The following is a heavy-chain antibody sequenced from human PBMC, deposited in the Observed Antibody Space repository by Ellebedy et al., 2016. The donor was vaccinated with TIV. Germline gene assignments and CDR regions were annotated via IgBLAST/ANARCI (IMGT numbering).Heavy chain of an antibody. CDR1: GYTFTSYA. J-gene: IGHJ4*02. V-gene: IGHV1-3*01. CDR2: INAGNGNT. D-gene: IGHD1-26*01. CDR3: ARHVGWELPYFDY. Sequence: ASVKVSCKASGYTFTSYAMHWVRQAPGQRLEWMGWINAGNGNTKYSQKFQGRVTITRDTSASIAYMELSSLRSEDTAVYYCARHVGWELPYFDYWGQGTLVTVSS.